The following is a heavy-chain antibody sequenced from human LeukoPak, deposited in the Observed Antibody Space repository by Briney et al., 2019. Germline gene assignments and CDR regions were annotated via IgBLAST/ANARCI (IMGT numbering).Heavy chain of an antibody. CDR1: GFTFSSYA. CDR3: ARDVAYYYGSGSYYIDY. CDR2: ISYDGSNK. J-gene: IGHJ4*02. Sequence: PGRSLRLSCAASGFTFSSYAMHWVRQAPGKGLEGVAVISYDGSNKYYADSVKGRFTICRDNSKNTQYLQMDSLRAEDTAVYYCARDVAYYYGSGSYYIDYWGQGTLVTVSS. V-gene: IGHV3-30*04. D-gene: IGHD3-10*01.